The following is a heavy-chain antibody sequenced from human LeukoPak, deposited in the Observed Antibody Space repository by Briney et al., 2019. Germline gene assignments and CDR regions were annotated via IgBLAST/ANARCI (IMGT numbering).Heavy chain of an antibody. V-gene: IGHV3-33*01. CDR2: VWNDGSNA. J-gene: IGHJ4*02. CDR3: ARDKYFGITMVRGDFDY. D-gene: IGHD3-10*01. CDR1: GFTFRSHG. Sequence: GGSLRLSCAASGFTFRSHGMHWVRQAPGKGLEWVAVVWNDGSNAYHADSVKGRFTISRDNSKNTLYLQMNSLRGEDTAVYYCARDKYFGITMVRGDFDYWGQGTLVTVSS.